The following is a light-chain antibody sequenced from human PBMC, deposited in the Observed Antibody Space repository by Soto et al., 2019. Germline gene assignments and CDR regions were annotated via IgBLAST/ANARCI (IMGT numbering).Light chain of an antibody. Sequence: DIQMTQSPSTLSASVGDRVTITCRASQSISIWLAWYQQKPGKAPKLLIYKASNLESGVPSRFSGSGSETEFTLTISSLQPDDFATYYCQQYNSYLYTFGQGTKLEIK. J-gene: IGKJ2*01. CDR2: KAS. CDR3: QQYNSYLYT. V-gene: IGKV1-5*03. CDR1: QSISIW.